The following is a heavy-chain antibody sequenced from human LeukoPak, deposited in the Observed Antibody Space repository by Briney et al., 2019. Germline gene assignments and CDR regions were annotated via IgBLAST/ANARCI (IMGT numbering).Heavy chain of an antibody. Sequence: MPSETLSLTCAVSGYSISSGYYWGWIRQPPGKGLEWIGSIYHSGSTYYNPSLKSRVTISVDTSKNQFSLKLSSVTAADTAVYYCARHGTMIVVVYWSDPWGQGTLVTVSS. V-gene: IGHV4-38-2*01. CDR2: IYHSGST. CDR1: GYSISSGYY. CDR3: ARHGTMIVVVYWSDP. J-gene: IGHJ5*02. D-gene: IGHD3-22*01.